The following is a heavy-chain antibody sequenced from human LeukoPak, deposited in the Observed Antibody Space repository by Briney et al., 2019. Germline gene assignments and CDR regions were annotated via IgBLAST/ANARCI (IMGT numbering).Heavy chain of an antibody. V-gene: IGHV3-23*01. D-gene: IGHD2-2*02. CDR3: AKGYCSSNSCYKGAFDI. CDR1: GYTFSSYA. J-gene: IGHJ3*02. CDR2: NSGSGGST. Sequence: GGSLRLSCAASGYTFSSYAMSWVRQAPGKGLEWVSGNSGSGGSTYYADSVKGRFTISRDNSKNTLYLQMTSLRAEDTAAYYCAKGYCSSNSCYKGAFDIWGQGTMVTVSS.